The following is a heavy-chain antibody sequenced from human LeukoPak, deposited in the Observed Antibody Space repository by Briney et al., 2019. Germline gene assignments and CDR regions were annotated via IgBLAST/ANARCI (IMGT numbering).Heavy chain of an antibody. D-gene: IGHD3-22*01. CDR2: IYTSGST. Sequence: SETLSLPCTLSGGSISSYYWSWIRQPAGKGLEWIGRIYTSGSTNYNPSLKSRVTMSVDTSKNQFSLKLSSVTAADTAVYYCARDPDYYDSSGHDYWGQGTLVTVSS. CDR1: GGSISSYY. V-gene: IGHV4-4*07. J-gene: IGHJ4*02. CDR3: ARDPDYYDSSGHDY.